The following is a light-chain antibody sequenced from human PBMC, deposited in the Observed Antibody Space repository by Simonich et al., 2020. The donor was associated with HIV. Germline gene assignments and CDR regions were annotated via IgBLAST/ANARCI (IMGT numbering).Light chain of an antibody. Sequence: QSALTQPASVSGSPGQSITISCTGTRSDVGGYNYVSWYPQHPGKAPKLMIYDVSQRPAGVSNRFSGSKSGNTASLTISGLQAEDEADYYCSSYTSSSNVVFGGGTKLTVL. CDR3: SSYTSSSNVV. J-gene: IGLJ2*01. V-gene: IGLV2-14*01. CDR1: RSDVGGYNY. CDR2: DVS.